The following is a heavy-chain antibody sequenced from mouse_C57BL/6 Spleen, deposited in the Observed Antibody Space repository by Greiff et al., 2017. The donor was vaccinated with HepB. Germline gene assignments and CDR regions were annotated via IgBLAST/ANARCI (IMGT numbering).Heavy chain of an antibody. Sequence: QLQQPGAELVRPGSSVKLSCKASGYTFTSYWMHWVKQRPIQGLEWIGNIDPSDSETHYNQKFKDKATLTVDKSSSTAYMQLSSLTSEDSAVYYCARRGAYGNYNYFDYWGQGTTLTVSS. CDR1: GYTFTSYW. J-gene: IGHJ2*01. V-gene: IGHV1-52*01. CDR3: ARRGAYGNYNYFDY. CDR2: IDPSDSET. D-gene: IGHD2-1*01.